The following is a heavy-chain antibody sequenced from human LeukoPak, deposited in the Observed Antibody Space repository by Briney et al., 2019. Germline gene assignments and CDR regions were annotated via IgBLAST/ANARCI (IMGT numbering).Heavy chain of an antibody. V-gene: IGHV4-38-2*02. CDR3: ARDWGYYSNYVFFYY. Sequence: SETLSLTCAVYGGSFSGYYWGWIRQPPGKGLEWIGSIYHSGSTYNNPSLKSRVTISVDTSKNQFSLKLSSVTAADTAVYYCARDWGYYSNYVFFYYWGQGTLVTVSS. D-gene: IGHD4-11*01. CDR2: IYHSGST. CDR1: GGSFSGYY. J-gene: IGHJ4*02.